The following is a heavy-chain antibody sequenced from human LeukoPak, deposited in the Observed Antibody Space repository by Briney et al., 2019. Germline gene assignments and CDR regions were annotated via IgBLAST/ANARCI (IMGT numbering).Heavy chain of an antibody. CDR1: GGSISSHY. D-gene: IGHD6-13*01. J-gene: IGHJ6*02. CDR3: ARHHPIAAAGKSRHYYYGMDV. Sequence: SETLSLTCGVSGGSISSHYWSWIRQPPGMGLEWIGYIYYSGNTNYNPSLKSRLTISVHTSKYQFSLKLTSVTAADTAVYYCARHHPIAAAGKSRHYYYGMDVWGQGTTVTVSS. V-gene: IGHV4-59*08. CDR2: IYYSGNT.